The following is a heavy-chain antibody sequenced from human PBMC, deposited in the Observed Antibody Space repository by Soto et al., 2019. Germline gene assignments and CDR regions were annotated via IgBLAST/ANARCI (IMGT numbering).Heavy chain of an antibody. V-gene: IGHV3-30-3*01. CDR3: ARVGSSWYKMGAFDI. J-gene: IGHJ3*02. CDR1: GFTFSSYA. D-gene: IGHD6-13*01. Sequence: GGSLRLSCAASGFTFSSYAMHWVRQAPGKGLEWVAVISYDGSNKYYADSVKGRFTISRDNSKNTLYLQMNSLRAEDTAVYYCARVGSSWYKMGAFDIWGQGTMVTVSS. CDR2: ISYDGSNK.